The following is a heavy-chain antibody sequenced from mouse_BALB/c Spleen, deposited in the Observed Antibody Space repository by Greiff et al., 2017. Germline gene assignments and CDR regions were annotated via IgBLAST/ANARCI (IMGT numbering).Heavy chain of an antibody. CDR2: ISYDGSN. Sequence: DVQLQESGPDLVKPSQSLSLTCTVTGYSITSGYSWHWIRQFPGNKLEWMGYISYDGSNNYNPSLKNRISITRDTSKNQFFLKLNSVTTEDTATYYCARGMIKYAMDYWGQGTSVTVSS. D-gene: IGHD2-4*01. CDR3: ARGMIKYAMDY. CDR1: GYSITSGYS. V-gene: IGHV3-6*02. J-gene: IGHJ4*01.